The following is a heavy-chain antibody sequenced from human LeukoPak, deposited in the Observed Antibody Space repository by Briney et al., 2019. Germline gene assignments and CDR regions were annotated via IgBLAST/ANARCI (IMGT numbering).Heavy chain of an antibody. V-gene: IGHV4-59*04. J-gene: IGHJ5*02. D-gene: IGHD4-17*01. CDR3: AKARTGNSEAYFAP. Sequence: PGGSLRLSCAASGFIFSSYAMSWVRQPPRKGLEWIGCVSYSGNSYYNTSIRSRVTISADSSKNHFSLILRSVTAADTATYFCAKARTGNSEAYFAPWGQGILVTVSS. CDR2: VSYSGNS. CDR1: GFIFSSYA.